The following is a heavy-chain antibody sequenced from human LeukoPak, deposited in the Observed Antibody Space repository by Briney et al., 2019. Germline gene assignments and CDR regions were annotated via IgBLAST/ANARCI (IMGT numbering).Heavy chain of an antibody. V-gene: IGHV3-21*03. CDR1: GFTFSSYS. J-gene: IGHJ4*02. D-gene: IGHD5-18*01. CDR2: IISSSSYI. CDR3: ATNVDTSDDY. Sequence: GGSLRLSCAASGFTFSSYSMKSVRQAPGKGLEWVSSIISSSSYIYYADSVKGRLTLSGVNAKNSLYLQMNRLRAEDTALYYCATNVDTSDDYWGQGTLVTVSS.